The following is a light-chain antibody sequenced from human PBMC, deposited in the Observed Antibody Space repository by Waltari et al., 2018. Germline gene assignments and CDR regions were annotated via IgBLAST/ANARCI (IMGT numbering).Light chain of an antibody. J-gene: IGKJ4*01. Sequence: EIVLPQSPATLSLSPGERVTLSCRASQSVSTYFAWYQQKPGLAPRLLIYDASNRATGIPARFSGSGSGTDFTLTISSLEPEDFAVYYCQQRSNWPLTFGGGTKVELK. V-gene: IGKV3-11*01. CDR2: DAS. CDR3: QQRSNWPLT. CDR1: QSVSTY.